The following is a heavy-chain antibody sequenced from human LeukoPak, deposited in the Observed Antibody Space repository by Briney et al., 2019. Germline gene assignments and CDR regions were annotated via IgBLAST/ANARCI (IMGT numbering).Heavy chain of an antibody. CDR1: GDSVNSATFY. D-gene: IGHD3/OR15-3a*01. Sequence: SETLSLTCTVSGDSVNSATFYWTWIRQSPGKGLESIGYTYNRGNTYYNPSLNSRVTISVDTSKNQFSLKLRSVTAADSAVYYCARDFWAATGAFEIWGQGASVTVSS. CDR2: TYNRGNT. CDR3: ARDFWAATGAFEI. V-gene: IGHV4-61*01. J-gene: IGHJ3*02.